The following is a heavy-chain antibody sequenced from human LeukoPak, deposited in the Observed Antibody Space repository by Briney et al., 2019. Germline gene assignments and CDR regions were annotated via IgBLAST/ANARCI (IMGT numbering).Heavy chain of an antibody. D-gene: IGHD2-2*01. Sequence: GGSLRLSCAASGFTFSSYAMNWVRQAPGKGLEWVAVISFDGGNKYYADSVKGRFTISRDNSKNTLYLQMNSLRAEDTAVYYCAREGRNYQLPGRWFDPWGQGTLVTVSS. CDR3: AREGRNYQLPGRWFDP. J-gene: IGHJ5*02. CDR1: GFTFSSYA. V-gene: IGHV3-30-3*01. CDR2: ISFDGGNK.